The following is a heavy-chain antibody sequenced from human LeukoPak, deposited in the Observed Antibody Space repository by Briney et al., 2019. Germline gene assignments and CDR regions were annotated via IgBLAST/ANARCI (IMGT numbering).Heavy chain of an antibody. J-gene: IGHJ5*02. Sequence: GASVKVSCKASGYTFTGYYMHWVRQAPGQGLEWMGWINPNSGGTNYAQKFQGRVTMTRDTSISTAYMELSRLRSGDTAVYYCARPGYSYATGWFDPWGQGTLVTVSS. V-gene: IGHV1-2*02. CDR2: INPNSGGT. CDR3: ARPGYSYATGWFDP. CDR1: GYTFTGYY. D-gene: IGHD5-18*01.